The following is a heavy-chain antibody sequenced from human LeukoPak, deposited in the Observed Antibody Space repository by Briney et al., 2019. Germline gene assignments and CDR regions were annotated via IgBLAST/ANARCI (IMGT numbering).Heavy chain of an antibody. D-gene: IGHD5-12*01. CDR1: GYTFTSYD. J-gene: IGHJ4*02. CDR3: ARGGIVATGPNY. V-gene: IGHV1-8*01. Sequence: ASVKVSCKASGYTFTSYDINWVRQATGQGLEWMGRMNPNSGNTGYAQKFQGRVTMTRNTSISTAYMELSSLRSEDTAVYYCARGGIVATGPNYWGQGTLVTVSS. CDR2: MNPNSGNT.